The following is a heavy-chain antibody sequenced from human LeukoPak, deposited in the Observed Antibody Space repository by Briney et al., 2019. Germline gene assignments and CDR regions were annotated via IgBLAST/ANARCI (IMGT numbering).Heavy chain of an antibody. Sequence: SQTLSLTCAISGDSVSNNSASWNWIRQSPSRGLEWLGRTYYGSKWYNDYAVSVKGRISIDPDTSKNQFSLQLNSVTPEDTAVYYCTRGSPLYTWFDPWGQGTLATVSS. V-gene: IGHV6-1*01. CDR3: TRGSPLYTWFDP. CDR1: GDSVSNNSAS. D-gene: IGHD3-16*02. J-gene: IGHJ5*02. CDR2: TYYGSKWYN.